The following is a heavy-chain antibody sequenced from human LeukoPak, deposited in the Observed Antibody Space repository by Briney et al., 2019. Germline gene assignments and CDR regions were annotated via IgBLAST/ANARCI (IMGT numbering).Heavy chain of an antibody. V-gene: IGHV1-2*02. D-gene: IGHD7-27*01. CDR1: GYTFTGYY. J-gene: IGHJ6*03. CDR2: INPNSGGT. CDR3: ASQTGPGSLYYYYMGV. Sequence: ASVKVSCKASGYTFTGYYMHWVRQAPGQGLEWMGWINPNSGGTNYAQKFQGRVTMTRDTSISTAYMELSRLRSDDTAVYYCASQTGPGSLYYYYMGVWGKGTTVTVSS.